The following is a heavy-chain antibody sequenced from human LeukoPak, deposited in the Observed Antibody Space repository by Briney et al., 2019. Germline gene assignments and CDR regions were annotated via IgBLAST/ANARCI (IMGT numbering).Heavy chain of an antibody. D-gene: IGHD4-23*01. J-gene: IGHJ4*02. V-gene: IGHV3-11*05. Sequence: GGSLRLSCAASGFIFRDYYMSWIRQAPGKGLEWVSYISTSSTYTNYADSVKGRFTISRDNAKNSLYLQMNSLRAEDTAVYYCARGLTVVTPHCWGQGTLVTVSS. CDR3: ARGLTVVTPHC. CDR1: GFIFRDYY. CDR2: ISTSSTYT.